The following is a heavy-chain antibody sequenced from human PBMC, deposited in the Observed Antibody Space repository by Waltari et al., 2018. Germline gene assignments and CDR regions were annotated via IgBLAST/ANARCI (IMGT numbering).Heavy chain of an antibody. CDR2: ISGSGGST. V-gene: IGHV3-23*01. Sequence: EVQLLESGGGLVQPGGSLRLSCAASGFTFSSYAMSWVRQAPGKGLGWVSAISGSGGSTYYADSVKGRFTISRDNSKNTLYLQMNSLRAEDTAVYYCAKGDVSGWYYFDYWGQGTLVTVSS. CDR1: GFTFSSYA. CDR3: AKGDVSGWYYFDY. D-gene: IGHD6-19*01. J-gene: IGHJ4*02.